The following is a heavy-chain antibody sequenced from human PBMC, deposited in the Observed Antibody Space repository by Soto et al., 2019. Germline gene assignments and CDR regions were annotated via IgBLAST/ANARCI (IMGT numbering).Heavy chain of an antibody. J-gene: IGHJ6*02. D-gene: IGHD5-18*01. CDR1: GFSVSSSY. CDR2: IYAGGST. Sequence: GGSLRLSCAASGFSVSSSYMSWVRQAPGKGLEWVSLIYAGGSTYYAASVEGRFTISRDNSKNTLYLQMNGLRAEDTAVYYCAREKVNTALALDVWGQGTTVTVSS. V-gene: IGHV3-53*01. CDR3: AREKVNTALALDV.